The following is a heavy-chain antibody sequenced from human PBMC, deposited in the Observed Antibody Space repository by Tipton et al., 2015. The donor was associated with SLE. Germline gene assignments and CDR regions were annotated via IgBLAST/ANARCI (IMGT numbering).Heavy chain of an antibody. CDR1: GDSIRSSSYY. CDR3: AGGDVPSGVFDS. Sequence: TLSLTCTVSGDSIRSSSYYWGWIRQPPGKGLEWIESIYYSGNTYYNPSLNSRITISVDTSKNQFSLRLTSVTAADTAVFYCAGGDVPSGVFDSWGQGTLVTVSS. CDR2: IYYSGNT. J-gene: IGHJ4*02. V-gene: IGHV4-39*07. D-gene: IGHD3-10*02.